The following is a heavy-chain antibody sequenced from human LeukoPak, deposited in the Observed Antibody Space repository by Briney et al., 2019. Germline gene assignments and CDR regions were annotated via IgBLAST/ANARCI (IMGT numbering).Heavy chain of an antibody. CDR3: AGDRHTAMVYYYYYMDV. CDR2: ISPSSHYI. Sequence: GGSLRLSCAGSGFTFSNYSINWVRQAPGKGLEWVSSISPSSHYIYYADSVRGRFTISRDNARNSLYLQMNSLRDEDTAVYYCAGDRHTAMVYYYYYMDVWGTGTTVTVSS. V-gene: IGHV3-21*04. CDR1: GFTFSNYS. D-gene: IGHD5-18*01. J-gene: IGHJ6*03.